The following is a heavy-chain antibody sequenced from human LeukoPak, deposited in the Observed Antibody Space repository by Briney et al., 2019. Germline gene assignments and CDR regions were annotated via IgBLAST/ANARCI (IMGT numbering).Heavy chain of an antibody. V-gene: IGHV3-23*01. CDR3: AKGLRSYYFDY. CDR2: ISGSGVST. J-gene: IGHJ4*02. CDR1: GFTFRSYA. Sequence: GGSLRLSCAASGFTFRSYAMNWVRQAPGKGLEWVSSISGSGVSTYYADSVKGRFTISRDNSKNTLYLQMNSLRAEDTAVYYCAKGLRSYYFDYWGQGTLVTVSS.